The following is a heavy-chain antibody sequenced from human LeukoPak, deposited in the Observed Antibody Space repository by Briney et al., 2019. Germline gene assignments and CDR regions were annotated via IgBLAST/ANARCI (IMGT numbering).Heavy chain of an antibody. CDR1: GDSIDSYY. D-gene: IGHD5-12*01. CDR2: IYYRGTT. V-gene: IGHV4-59*12. Sequence: PSETLSLTCTVSGDSIDSYYWSWIRQPPGKGLEWIGYIYYRGTTSYNPFLKSRVTISVDTSKNQFSLKLNSVTAADTAVYYCARLPRYGGYDHFDYGGQGIGVIVSA. CDR3: ARLPRYGGYDHFDY. J-gene: IGHJ4*02.